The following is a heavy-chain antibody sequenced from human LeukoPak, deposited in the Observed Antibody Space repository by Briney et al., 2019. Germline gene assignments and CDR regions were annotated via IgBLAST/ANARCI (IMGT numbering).Heavy chain of an antibody. CDR3: ARAGGDYDFWSGYSTVYYFDY. V-gene: IGHV3-48*02. CDR2: ISSSSSTI. D-gene: IGHD3-3*01. CDR1: GFTFRSYS. J-gene: IGHJ4*02. Sequence: PGGSLRLSCAASGFTFRSYSMNWVRQAPGKGLEWVSYISSSSSTIYYADSVKGRFTISRDNAKNSLYLQMNSLRDEDTAVYYCARAGGDYDFWSGYSTVYYFDYWGQGTLVTVSS.